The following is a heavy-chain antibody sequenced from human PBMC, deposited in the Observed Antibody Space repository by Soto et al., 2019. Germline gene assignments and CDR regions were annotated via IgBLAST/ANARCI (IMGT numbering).Heavy chain of an antibody. CDR2: IYYSGST. CDR1: GGSISSYY. V-gene: IGHV4-59*01. Sequence: SETLSLTCTVSGGSISSYYWSWIRQPPGKGLEWIGYIYYSGSTNYNPSLKSRVTISVDTSKNQFSLKLSSVTAADTAVYYCAGGYSSSWFLPPLYYYGMDVWGQGTTVTVSS. J-gene: IGHJ6*02. D-gene: IGHD6-13*01. CDR3: AGGYSSSWFLPPLYYYGMDV.